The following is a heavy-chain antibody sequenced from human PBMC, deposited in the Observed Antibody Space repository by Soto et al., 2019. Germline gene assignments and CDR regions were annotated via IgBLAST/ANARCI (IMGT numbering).Heavy chain of an antibody. CDR1: GFTFSSYW. V-gene: IGHV3-74*01. J-gene: IGHJ6*02. Sequence: EVQLVESGGGLVQPGGSLRLSCAASGFTFSSYWIHWVRQAPGKGLVWVSRIKGDGSRTDYADSVKGRFTISRDNAKNTVYLQMNSLRDEDTAVYYCARGLPGYYCMDVWGQGTTVTVSS. CDR3: ARGLPGYYCMDV. D-gene: IGHD4-17*01. CDR2: IKGDGSRT.